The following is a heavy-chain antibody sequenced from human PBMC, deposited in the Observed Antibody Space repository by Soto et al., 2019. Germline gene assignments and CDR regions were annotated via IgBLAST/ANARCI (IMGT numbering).Heavy chain of an antibody. D-gene: IGHD3-22*01. J-gene: IGHJ4*02. V-gene: IGHV1-24*01. CDR1: GYTLTELS. CDR3: ATSSITMIVVVTQGSFDY. Sequence: ASVKVSCKVSGYTLTELSMHWVRQAPGKWLEWMGGFDPEDGETIYAQKFQGRVTMTEDTSTDTAYMELSSLRSEDTAVYYCATSSITMIVVVTQGSFDYWGQGTLVTVSS. CDR2: FDPEDGET.